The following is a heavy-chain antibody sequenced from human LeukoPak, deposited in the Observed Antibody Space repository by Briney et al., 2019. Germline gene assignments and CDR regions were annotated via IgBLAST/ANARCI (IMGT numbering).Heavy chain of an antibody. D-gene: IGHD3-10*01. J-gene: IGHJ4*02. Sequence: GESLKISCKGSGYNFTNYWIGWVRQMPGKGLEWMGIIYPGDSDTTYSPSFQGQVTISADKSISTAYLQWSSLKASDTAMYYCARREGPAYYGSGSPEVYFDYWGQGTLVTVSS. CDR1: GYNFTNYW. V-gene: IGHV5-51*01. CDR2: IYPGDSDT. CDR3: ARREGPAYYGSGSPEVYFDY.